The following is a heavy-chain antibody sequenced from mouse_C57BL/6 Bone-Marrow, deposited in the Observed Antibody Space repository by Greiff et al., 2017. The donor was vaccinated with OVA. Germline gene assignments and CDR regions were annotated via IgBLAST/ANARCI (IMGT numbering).Heavy chain of an antibody. Sequence: VMLVESGAELVRPGTSVKMSCKASGYTFTNYWIGWAKQRPGHGLEWIGDIYPGGGYTNYNEKFKGKATLTADKSSSTAYMQFSSLTSEDSAIYYCARLENYAMDYWGQGTSVTVSS. CDR3: ARLENYAMDY. CDR1: GYTFTNYW. V-gene: IGHV1-63*01. J-gene: IGHJ4*01. CDR2: IYPGGGYT.